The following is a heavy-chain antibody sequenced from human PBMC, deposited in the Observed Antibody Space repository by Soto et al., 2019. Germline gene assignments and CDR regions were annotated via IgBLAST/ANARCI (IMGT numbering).Heavy chain of an antibody. Sequence: ASVKVSCKTSGNTLTSFYIHWVRQAPGQGLEWVGRLSPTTGGTNYAQHFQGRVTVTWDMSTFTAYMELSSLIYEDTAVYYCARPPGYVTEWYYFDTWGQGTPVTVYS. CDR3: ARPPGYVTEWYYFDT. CDR1: GNTLTSFY. D-gene: IGHD2-8*01. CDR2: LSPTTGGT. J-gene: IGHJ4*02. V-gene: IGHV1-2*02.